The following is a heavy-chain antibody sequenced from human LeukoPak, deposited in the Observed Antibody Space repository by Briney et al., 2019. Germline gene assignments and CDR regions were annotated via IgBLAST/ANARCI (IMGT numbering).Heavy chain of an antibody. J-gene: IGHJ5*02. D-gene: IGHD3-22*01. CDR1: GYSFTSYW. Sequence: GESLKISCKGSGYSFTSYWIGWVRQMPEKGLEWMGIIYPGDSDTRYSPSFQGQVTISADKSISTAYLQWSSLKASDTAMYYCARRSISSGSYFVFDPWGQGTLVTVSS. CDR2: IYPGDSDT. V-gene: IGHV5-51*01. CDR3: ARRSISSGSYFVFDP.